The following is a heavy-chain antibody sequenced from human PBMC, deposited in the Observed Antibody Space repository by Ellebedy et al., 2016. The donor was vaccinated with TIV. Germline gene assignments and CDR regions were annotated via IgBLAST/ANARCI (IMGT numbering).Heavy chain of an antibody. V-gene: IGHV1-18*01. J-gene: IGHJ4*02. CDR3: ARDRPRSWDYYGSGSYFPFDY. CDR1: GYTFTSYG. D-gene: IGHD3-10*01. Sequence: ASVKVSCKASGYTFTSYGISWVRQAPGQGLEWMGWISAYNGNTNYAQKLQGRVTMTTDTSTRTAYMELRSLRSADTAVYYCARDRPRSWDYYGSGSYFPFDYWGQGTLVTVSS. CDR2: ISAYNGNT.